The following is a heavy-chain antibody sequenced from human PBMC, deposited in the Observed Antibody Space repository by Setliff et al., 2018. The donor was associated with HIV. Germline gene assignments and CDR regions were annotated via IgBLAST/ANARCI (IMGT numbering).Heavy chain of an antibody. V-gene: IGHV3-23*01. D-gene: IGHD3-10*01. CDR1: GYIFSTYA. CDR2: ISGSGDST. J-gene: IGHJ3*02. CDR3: ARDPAFGAFDI. Sequence: GGSLRLSCAASGYIFSTYAMDWIRQAPGMGLEWVSRISGSGDSTYYADSVKGRFSISRDNAKNSLYLQMSSLRTEDTAVYFCARDPAFGAFDIWGQGTMVTVSS.